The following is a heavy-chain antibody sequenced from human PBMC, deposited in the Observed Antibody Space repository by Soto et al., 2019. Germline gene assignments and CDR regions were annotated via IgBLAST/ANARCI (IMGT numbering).Heavy chain of an antibody. Sequence: GESLKISCKGSGYSFTSYWISWVRQMPGKGLEWMGRIDPSDSYTNYSPSFQGHVTISADKSISTAYLQWSSLKASDTAMYYCARGEYSGYDLSGMDVWGQGTTVTVSS. J-gene: IGHJ6*02. D-gene: IGHD5-12*01. CDR1: GYSFTSYW. V-gene: IGHV5-10-1*01. CDR3: ARGEYSGYDLSGMDV. CDR2: IDPSDSYT.